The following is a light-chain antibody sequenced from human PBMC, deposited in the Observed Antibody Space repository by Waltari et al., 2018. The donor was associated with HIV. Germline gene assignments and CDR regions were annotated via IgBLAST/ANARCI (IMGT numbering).Light chain of an antibody. J-gene: IGKJ5*01. Sequence: DIVLTQSPETLSVSLGERAAIHCKSGESVLSSSNNVNYFAWYQQRPGQPPTLLFSEASGRSSGVPARFTASGSRTDFTLTIDDLQADDVAVYFCQQYYSTPTFGRGTQLV. CDR2: EAS. CDR1: ESVLSSSNNVNY. CDR3: QQYYSTPT. V-gene: IGKV4-1*01.